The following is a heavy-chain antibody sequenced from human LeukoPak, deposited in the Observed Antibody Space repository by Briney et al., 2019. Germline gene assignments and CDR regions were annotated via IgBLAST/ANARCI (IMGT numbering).Heavy chain of an antibody. J-gene: IGHJ5*02. CDR1: GFTFSSYE. CDR3: ARDGFFGELYDNWFDP. D-gene: IGHD3-10*01. CDR2: ISSSGSTI. V-gene: IGHV3-48*03. Sequence: GGSLRLSCAASGFTFSSYEMNWVRQAPGKGLEWVSYISSSGSTIYYADSVKGRFTISRDNAKNTLYLQMNSLRAEDTAVYYCARDGFFGELYDNWFDPWGQGTLVTVSS.